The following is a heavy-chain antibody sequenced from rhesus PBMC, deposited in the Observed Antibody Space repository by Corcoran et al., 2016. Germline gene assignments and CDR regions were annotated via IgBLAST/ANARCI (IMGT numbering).Heavy chain of an antibody. CDR2: ISGSSGST. CDR1: GGSISSSNW. J-gene: IGHJ3*01. D-gene: IGHD3-9*01. CDR3: ASEDDYGYYYTAAFDF. V-gene: IGHV4-65*01. Sequence: QVQLQESGPGLVKPSETLSLTCAVSGGSISSSNWWSWIRQPPGKGLEWIGYISGSSGSTYYNPSLKSRVTMSTDTSKNQFSMKRSSVTAADTAVYYCASEDDYGYYYTAAFDFWGQGLRVTVSS.